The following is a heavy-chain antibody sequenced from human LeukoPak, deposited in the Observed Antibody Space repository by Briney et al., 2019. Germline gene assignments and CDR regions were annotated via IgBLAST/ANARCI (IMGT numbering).Heavy chain of an antibody. D-gene: IGHD4-11*01. J-gene: IGHJ4*02. CDR1: GFTFSTYW. CDR3: TRVGYINEGIDY. Sequence: TGGSLRLSCSASGFTFSTYWMSWVRQAPGKGLEWVANIKQDGSKKSYVDSVKGRFTISRDNAKNSLHLQMNSLRAEDTAIYYCTRVGYINEGIDYWGQGTLVTVSS. CDR2: IKQDGSKK. V-gene: IGHV3-7*04.